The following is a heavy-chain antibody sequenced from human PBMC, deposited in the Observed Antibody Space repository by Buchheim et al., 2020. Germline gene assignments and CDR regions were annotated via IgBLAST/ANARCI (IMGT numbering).Heavy chain of an antibody. D-gene: IGHD6-13*01. CDR2: ISYDGSNK. V-gene: IGHV3-30*18. Sequence: VQLLESGGGLVQPGGSLRLSCAASGFTFSSYGMHWVRQAPGKGLEWVAVISYDGSNKYYADSVKGRFTISRDNSKNTLYLQMNSLRAEDTAVYYCAKENGNKIAPRFDPWGQGTL. J-gene: IGHJ5*02. CDR3: AKENGNKIAPRFDP. CDR1: GFTFSSYG.